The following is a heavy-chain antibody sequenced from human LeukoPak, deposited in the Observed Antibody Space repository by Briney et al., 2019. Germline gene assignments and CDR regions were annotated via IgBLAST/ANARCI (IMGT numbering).Heavy chain of an antibody. CDR1: GYTFTGYY. J-gene: IGHJ5*02. CDR2: INPNTGGT. D-gene: IGHD2-8*01. Sequence: ASVKVSCXASGYTFTGYYMYWVRQAPGQGLEWIGWINPNTGGTNYAQAFQGRVTMTRDTSISTAYMELSRLRSDDTALYYCARGLSYTIGPSNWFDPWGQGTLVTVSS. V-gene: IGHV1-2*02. CDR3: ARGLSYTIGPSNWFDP.